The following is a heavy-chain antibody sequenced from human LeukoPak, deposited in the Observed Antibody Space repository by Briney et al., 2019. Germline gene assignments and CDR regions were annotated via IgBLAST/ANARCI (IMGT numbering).Heavy chain of an antibody. Sequence: SETLSLTCAVSGGSISGYYWSWIRQPPGKGLEYIGYIYYSGSTNCNPSLKSRATISLDTSKNQFSLKLSSVTAADTAVYYCARLIAVRGTVDYFDYWGQGTLVTVSS. D-gene: IGHD6-13*01. CDR1: GGSISGYY. CDR3: ARLIAVRGTVDYFDY. CDR2: IYYSGST. J-gene: IGHJ4*02. V-gene: IGHV4-59*08.